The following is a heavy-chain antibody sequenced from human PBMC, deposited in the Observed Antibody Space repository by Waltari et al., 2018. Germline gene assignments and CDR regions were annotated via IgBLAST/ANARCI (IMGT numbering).Heavy chain of an antibody. V-gene: IGHV4-34*01. CDR2: INHSGDT. CDR3: GNLAR. CDR1: GVSFNDYS. D-gene: IGHD1-1*01. J-gene: IGHJ3*01. Sequence: QVQIHQWGAGLLRPSETLSLTCAVSGVSFNDYSWSWIRQPPGKGLEWIGQINHSGDTDYNPSLMSRVSMSVDTSKKQVSLKLTSVTAADTAMYYCGNLARWGQGTRVTVSS.